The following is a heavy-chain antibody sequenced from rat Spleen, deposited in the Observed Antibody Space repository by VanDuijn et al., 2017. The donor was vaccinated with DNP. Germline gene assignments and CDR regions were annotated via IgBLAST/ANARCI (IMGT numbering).Heavy chain of an antibody. J-gene: IGHJ2*01. Sequence: EVQLVESGGGPVQPGRSLKLSCVASGFIFSNYWMTWVRQAPTKGLEWVATISYDGSTTYYRGSVKGRFTISRDNAKSTLYLQMNSLRSEDTATYYCTIYYYSGDYWGQGVMVTVSS. D-gene: IGHD1-1*01. CDR2: ISYDGSTT. V-gene: IGHV5-29*01. CDR3: TIYYYSGDY. CDR1: GFIFSNYW.